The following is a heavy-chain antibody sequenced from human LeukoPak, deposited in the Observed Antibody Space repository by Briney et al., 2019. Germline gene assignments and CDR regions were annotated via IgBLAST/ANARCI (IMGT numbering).Heavy chain of an antibody. D-gene: IGHD2-21*01. Sequence: PSETLSLTCTVSGGSISSYYWSWIRQPPGKGLEWIGYIYYSGSTNYNPSLKSRVTISVDTSKNQFSLKLSSVTAADTAVYYCASTSVWTNYNWFDPWGQGTLVTVSS. CDR3: ASTSVWTNYNWFDP. CDR1: GGSISSYY. J-gene: IGHJ5*02. CDR2: IYYSGST. V-gene: IGHV4-59*12.